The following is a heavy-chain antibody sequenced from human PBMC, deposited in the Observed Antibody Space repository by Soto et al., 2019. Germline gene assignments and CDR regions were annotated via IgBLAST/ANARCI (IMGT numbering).Heavy chain of an antibody. J-gene: IGHJ5*02. CDR3: ARHKSNDWREHFSSTYYDFWSGSQRNWFDP. Sequence: PGASLTISCQVSEYSFTSYWIGWVRQMPGKGLEWMGISYPCDSGTRYSPSFQGQVTISADKSISTAYLQWSSLKASDTAMYYCARHKSNDWREHFSSTYYDFWSGSQRNWFDPWGQGTLVTVSS. D-gene: IGHD3-3*01. V-gene: IGHV5-51*01. CDR2: SYPCDSGT. CDR1: EYSFTSYW.